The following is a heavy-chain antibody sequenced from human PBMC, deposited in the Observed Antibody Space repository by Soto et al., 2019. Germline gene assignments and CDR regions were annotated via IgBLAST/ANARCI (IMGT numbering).Heavy chain of an antibody. CDR1: GYTFTNYD. CDR3: AKDGFNDILLGYYAY. Sequence: ASVKVSCKASGYTFTNYDINWVRQATGQGPEYMGWMNPNSGKIGYVQKFQGRVTMTTDTSTSTAYMELRSLRSDDTAVYYCAKDGFNDILLGYYAYWGKGTLVPVTS. D-gene: IGHD3-9*01. J-gene: IGHJ4*02. CDR2: MNPNSGKI. V-gene: IGHV1-8*01.